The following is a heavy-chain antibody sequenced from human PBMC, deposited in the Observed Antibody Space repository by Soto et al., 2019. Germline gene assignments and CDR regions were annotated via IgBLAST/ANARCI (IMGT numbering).Heavy chain of an antibody. CDR2: ISAYNGNT. D-gene: IGHD6-19*01. CDR1: GYTFTSYG. J-gene: IGHJ5*02. V-gene: IGHV1-18*01. CDR3: ARDTEYSRVWFCFDP. Sequence: QVQLVQSGAEVKKPGASVKVSCKASGYTFTSYGISWVRQAPGQGLEWMGWISAYNGNTNYAQTPEGRDTVTADTSTSPAYRELRSITSADTAVDDCARDTEYSRVWFCFDPWGQGTLVTVSS.